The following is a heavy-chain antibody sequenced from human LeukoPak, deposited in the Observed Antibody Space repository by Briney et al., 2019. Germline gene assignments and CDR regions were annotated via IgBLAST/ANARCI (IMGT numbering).Heavy chain of an antibody. CDR2: ISGSGGST. J-gene: IGHJ6*02. CDR3: AKGRYYYDSSGGGYYYYGMDV. Sequence: GGSLRLSCAASGFTFSSYAMGWARQAPGKGVEWVSAISGSGGSTYYADSVKGRFTISRDNSKNTLYLQMNSLRAEDTAVYYCAKGRYYYDSSGGGYYYYGMDVWGQGTTVTVSS. D-gene: IGHD3-22*01. CDR1: GFTFSSYA. V-gene: IGHV3-23*01.